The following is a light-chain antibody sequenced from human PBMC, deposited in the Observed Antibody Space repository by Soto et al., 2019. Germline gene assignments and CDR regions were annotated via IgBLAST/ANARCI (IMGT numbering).Light chain of an antibody. CDR1: QNIRAW. J-gene: IGKJ1*01. V-gene: IGKV1-12*01. Sequence: DILMTQSPSSVYASVGDRVTITCRASQNIRAWLAWYQQKPGQAPKVLLSAASKLQPGVPSRFSGSGSGTDFTLTISGLQPEDFATYFCQQAHTFPRTFGQGTKVEIK. CDR2: AAS. CDR3: QQAHTFPRT.